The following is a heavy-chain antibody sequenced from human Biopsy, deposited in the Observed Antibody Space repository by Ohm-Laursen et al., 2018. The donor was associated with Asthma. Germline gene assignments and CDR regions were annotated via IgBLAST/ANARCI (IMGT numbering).Heavy chain of an antibody. V-gene: IGHV4-59*01. Sequence: GTLSLTCTVSGGSINNFYWSWIRQPPGKGLESIGHVYYSGSTNYNPSLKSRVTISIDASKNQFSLKLTSVTAPDTAVYYCARGVDRVTGLLDHFDSWGQGTLVTVSS. J-gene: IGHJ4*02. CDR1: GGSINNFY. CDR2: VYYSGST. D-gene: IGHD2-21*02. CDR3: ARGVDRVTGLLDHFDS.